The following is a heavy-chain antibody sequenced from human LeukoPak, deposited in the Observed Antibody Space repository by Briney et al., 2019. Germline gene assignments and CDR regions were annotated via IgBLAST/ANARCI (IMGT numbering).Heavy chain of an antibody. CDR3: ARDGVWFGELFGGYYYYGMDV. Sequence: GASVKVSCKASGYTFTSYAMHWVRQAPGQRLEWMGWINAGNGNTNYAQKLQGRVTMTTDTSTSTAYMELRSLRSDDTAVYYCARDGVWFGELFGGYYYYGMDVWGQGTTVTVSS. D-gene: IGHD3-10*01. J-gene: IGHJ6*02. CDR2: INAGNGNT. V-gene: IGHV1-3*01. CDR1: GYTFTSYA.